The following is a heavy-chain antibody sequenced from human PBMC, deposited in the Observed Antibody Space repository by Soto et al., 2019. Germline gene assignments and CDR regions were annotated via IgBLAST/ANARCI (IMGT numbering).Heavy chain of an antibody. CDR3: ARDPHYDSTWYFDL. CDR2: ISSSSSTI. J-gene: IGHJ2*01. V-gene: IGHV3-48*01. Sequence: GGSLRLSCAASGFTFSSYSMNWVRQAPGKGLEWVSYISSSSSTIYYADSVKGRFTISRDNAKNSLYLQMNSLRAEDTAVYYCARDPHYDSTWYFDLWGRGTLVTVSS. D-gene: IGHD3-22*01. CDR1: GFTFSSYS.